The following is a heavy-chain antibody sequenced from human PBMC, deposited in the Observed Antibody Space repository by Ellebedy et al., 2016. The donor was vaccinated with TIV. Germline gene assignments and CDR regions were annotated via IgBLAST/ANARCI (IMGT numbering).Heavy chain of an antibody. D-gene: IGHD2-15*01. CDR1: AFTFSHFG. Sequence: AASVKVSCKASAFTFSHFGFNWLRQAPGRGLEWLGWISAHNHNTRYAQNMEGRLTMTTDTSTSTAYMELGNLRGDDTAVYFCARDARGFCTGGSCLWLDPWGQGTPVTVSS. CDR3: ARDARGFCTGGSCLWLDP. V-gene: IGHV1-18*01. CDR2: ISAHNHNT. J-gene: IGHJ5*02.